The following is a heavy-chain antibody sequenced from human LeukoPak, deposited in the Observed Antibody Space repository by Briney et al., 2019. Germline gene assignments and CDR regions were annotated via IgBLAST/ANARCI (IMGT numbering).Heavy chain of an antibody. Sequence: GGSLRLSCAASGFTFSSYEMNWVRQAPGKGLEWVSYISSSGSTIYYADSVKGRFTISRDNAKNSLYLRMNSLRAEDTAVYYCARDGPVACSSTSCYADYFDYWGQGTLVTVSS. CDR1: GFTFSSYE. D-gene: IGHD2-2*01. J-gene: IGHJ4*02. V-gene: IGHV3-48*03. CDR3: ARDGPVACSSTSCYADYFDY. CDR2: ISSSGSTI.